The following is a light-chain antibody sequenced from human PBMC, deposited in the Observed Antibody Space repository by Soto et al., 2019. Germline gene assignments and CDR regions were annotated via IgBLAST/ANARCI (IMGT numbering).Light chain of an antibody. CDR2: GAS. V-gene: IGKV3-20*01. J-gene: IGKJ1*01. CDR3: QQYGSSPRT. CDR1: QSVSSY. Sequence: EVVMTQSPGTLSVSPGGRATLSCRASQSVSSYLAWYQQKPGQAPTLLIYGASIRAAGIPDRFSGSGSGTDFTLTIRRLEPDDFAVYYCQQYGSSPRTFGQGTKVDIK.